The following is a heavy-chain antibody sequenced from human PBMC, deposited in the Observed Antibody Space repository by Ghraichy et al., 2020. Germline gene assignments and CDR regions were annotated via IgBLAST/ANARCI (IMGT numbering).Heavy chain of an antibody. Sequence: GESLNISCTASGFSFSTSFMDWVRQAPGKGLEWISFIDSTGTSIHYADSVKGRFSISRDNVKNSVFLQINGLRDEDMAVYYCARGRSGNYVDYWGQGTPVTVSS. J-gene: IGHJ4*02. D-gene: IGHD1-26*01. CDR3: ARGRSGNYVDY. V-gene: IGHV3-48*02. CDR1: GFSFSTSF. CDR2: IDSTGTSI.